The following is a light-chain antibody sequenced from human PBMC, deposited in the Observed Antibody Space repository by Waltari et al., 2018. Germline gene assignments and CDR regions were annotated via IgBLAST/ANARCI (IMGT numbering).Light chain of an antibody. Sequence: EIVMTQSPATLSLSHRLRASLSCRASQSVSSNLAGYPQKPGQAPRLLIYGASTRATGIPARFSGSGSGTEFTLTISSLQSEDFAVYYCQQYNNWRWTFGQGTKVEIK. CDR3: QQYNNWRWT. V-gene: IGKV3-15*01. CDR1: QSVSSN. J-gene: IGKJ1*01. CDR2: GAS.